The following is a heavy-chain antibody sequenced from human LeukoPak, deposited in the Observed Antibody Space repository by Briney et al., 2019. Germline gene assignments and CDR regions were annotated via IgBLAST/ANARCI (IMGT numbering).Heavy chain of an antibody. Sequence: PGGSLRLSCAASGFTFSNYWMSWVRQAPGKGLEGVANIKQDGSEKYYVDSVKGRFTISRDNAKNSLYLQMNSLRAEDTAVYYCARDRYCTNGVCFLYGMDVWGQGTTVTVSS. J-gene: IGHJ6*02. V-gene: IGHV3-7*01. CDR2: IKQDGSEK. D-gene: IGHD2-8*01. CDR1: GFTFSNYW. CDR3: ARDRYCTNGVCFLYGMDV.